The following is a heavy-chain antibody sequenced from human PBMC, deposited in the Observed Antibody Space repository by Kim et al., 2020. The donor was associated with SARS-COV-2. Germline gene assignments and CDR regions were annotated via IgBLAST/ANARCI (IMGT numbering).Heavy chain of an antibody. Sequence: GGSLRLSCAASGFTFSDFYMGWIRQAPGKGLEWVSFISGRSSYTNYADSVKGRFTISRDSAKNSLSLQMNSLRAEDTAVYYCARLIGRIDYYFDFWGQGTLFTVSS. CDR3: ARLIGRIDYYFDF. J-gene: IGHJ4*02. D-gene: IGHD3-16*02. V-gene: IGHV3-11*03. CDR1: GFTFSDFY. CDR2: ISGRSSYT.